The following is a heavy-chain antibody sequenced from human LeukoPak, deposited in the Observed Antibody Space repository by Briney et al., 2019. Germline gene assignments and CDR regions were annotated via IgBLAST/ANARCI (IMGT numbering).Heavy chain of an antibody. Sequence: PGGPLRLSCAASGFAFSSHAMSWVRQAPGKGLEWVSAISGRSDNIYYADSVKGRFTISRDNSRNILYLQMNSLRAEDTAVYYCASWGWGQGTLVTVSS. CDR2: ISGRSDNI. CDR3: ASWG. J-gene: IGHJ4*02. CDR1: GFAFSSHA. D-gene: IGHD3-16*01. V-gene: IGHV3-23*01.